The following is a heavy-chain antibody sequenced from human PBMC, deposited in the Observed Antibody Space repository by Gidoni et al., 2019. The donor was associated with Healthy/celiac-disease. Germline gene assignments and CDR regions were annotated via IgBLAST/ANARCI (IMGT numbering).Heavy chain of an antibody. Sequence: EVQLVESGGGLVKPGGSLRLSCAASGFTFSNACMSWVRQAPGKGLEWVGRIKSKTDGGTTDYAAPVKGRFTISRDDSKNTLYLQMNSLKTEDTAVYYCTTEYVGQWLYFDYWGQGTLVTVSS. D-gene: IGHD6-19*01. CDR3: TTEYVGQWLYFDY. J-gene: IGHJ4*02. V-gene: IGHV3-15*01. CDR1: GFTFSNAC. CDR2: IKSKTDGGTT.